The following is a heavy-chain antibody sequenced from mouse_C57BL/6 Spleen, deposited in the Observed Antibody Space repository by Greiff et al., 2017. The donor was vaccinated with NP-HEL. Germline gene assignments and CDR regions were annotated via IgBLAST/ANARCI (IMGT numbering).Heavy chain of an antibody. J-gene: IGHJ2*01. V-gene: IGHV1-72*01. CDR3: ARRGDGNFLFDY. CDR2: FDPNSGGT. CDR1: GSPFPASW. D-gene: IGHD2-1*01. Sequence: QVQLQQPGAELVKPGASVKLSCKASGSPFPASWIHWVNQRPGRGLEWIGRFDPNSGGTKYNEKFKSKATLTVDKPSSTAYMQLSSLTSEDSAVYYCARRGDGNFLFDYWGQGTTLTVSS.